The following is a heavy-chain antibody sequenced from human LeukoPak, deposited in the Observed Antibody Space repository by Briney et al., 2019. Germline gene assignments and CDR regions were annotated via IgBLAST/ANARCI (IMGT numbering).Heavy chain of an antibody. CDR2: ISWNSGSI. J-gene: IGHJ4*02. CDR3: ARDNLRDGYNAGYFDY. V-gene: IGHV3-9*01. CDR1: GFTFDDYA. D-gene: IGHD5-24*01. Sequence: GGSLRLSCAASGFTFDDYAMHWVRQAPGKGLEWVSGISWNSGSIGYADSVKGRFTISRDNAKNSLYLQMNSLRAEDTAVYYCARDNLRDGYNAGYFDYWGQGTLVTVSS.